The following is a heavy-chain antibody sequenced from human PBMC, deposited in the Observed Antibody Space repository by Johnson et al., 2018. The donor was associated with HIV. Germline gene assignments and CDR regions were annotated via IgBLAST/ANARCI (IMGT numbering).Heavy chain of an antibody. CDR2: ISGGST. Sequence: VQLVESRGVLVQPGGSLRLSCAATGFTVSSNEMSWVRQAPGKGLEWDSFISGGSTGYADSVKGRFTISRDNAKNTLYLQMHSLRAEDTAVYYCAKDSEVSGYQPDAFDIWGQGTMVTVSS. J-gene: IGHJ3*02. CDR3: AKDSEVSGYQPDAFDI. CDR1: GFTVSSNE. D-gene: IGHD3-3*01. V-gene: IGHV3-38-3*01.